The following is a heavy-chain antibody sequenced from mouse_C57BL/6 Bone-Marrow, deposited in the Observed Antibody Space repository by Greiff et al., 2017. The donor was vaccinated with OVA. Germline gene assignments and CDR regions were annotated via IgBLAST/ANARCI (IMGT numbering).Heavy chain of an antibody. J-gene: IGHJ2*01. D-gene: IGHD1-1*01. CDR3: ARLVATGDY. V-gene: IGHV1-82*01. Sequence: VKLVESGPELVKPGASVKISCKASGYAFSSSWMNWVKQRPGKGLEWIGRIYPGDGDTNYNGKFKGKATLTADKPSSTADMQLSRLTSEDAAVYFCARLVATGDYWGQGTTLTVSS. CDR1: GYAFSSSW. CDR2: IYPGDGDT.